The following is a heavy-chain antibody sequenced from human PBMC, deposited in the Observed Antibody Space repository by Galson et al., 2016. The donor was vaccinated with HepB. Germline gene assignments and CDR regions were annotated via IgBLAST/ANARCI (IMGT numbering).Heavy chain of an antibody. J-gene: IGHJ6*04. CDR1: GFTFSSYG. V-gene: IGHV3-23*01. CDR3: VRGRTAPDV. CDR2: ISMSGGSR. D-gene: IGHD3-16*01. Sequence: SLRLSCAASGFTFSSYGMTWVRQAPGKGLEDVSSISMSGGSRDYAESVKGRFTISRDNSRSTLFLQMNSLRAEDTGVYYCVRGRTAPDVWGKGTTVTVSS.